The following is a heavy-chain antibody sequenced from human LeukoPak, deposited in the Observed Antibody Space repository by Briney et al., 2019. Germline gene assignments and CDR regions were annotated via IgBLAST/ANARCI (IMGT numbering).Heavy chain of an antibody. D-gene: IGHD1-7*01. V-gene: IGHV3-48*04. CDR3: ASEYNWNYSNWFDP. CDR1: GFTFSSYS. Sequence: GGSLRLSCAASGFTFSSYSVNWVRQAPGKGLEWVSYISSSGSTIYYADSVKGRFTISRDNAKNSLYLQMNSLRAEDTAVYYCASEYNWNYSNWFDPWGQGTLVTVSS. J-gene: IGHJ5*02. CDR2: ISSSGSTI.